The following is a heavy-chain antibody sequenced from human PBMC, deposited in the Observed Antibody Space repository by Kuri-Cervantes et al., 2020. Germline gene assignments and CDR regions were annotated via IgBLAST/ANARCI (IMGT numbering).Heavy chain of an antibody. Sequence: GESLKISCAASGFTFSTYGMHWVRQAPGKGLEWVATIWYDGSNKYYSDSVKGRFTISRDNSKNTLYLQMNSLRAEDTAVYYCARDTGWNYVTGLFDYWGQGTLVTVSS. J-gene: IGHJ4*02. CDR1: GFTFSTYG. V-gene: IGHV3-33*01. D-gene: IGHD1-7*01. CDR3: ARDTGWNYVTGLFDY. CDR2: IWYDGSNK.